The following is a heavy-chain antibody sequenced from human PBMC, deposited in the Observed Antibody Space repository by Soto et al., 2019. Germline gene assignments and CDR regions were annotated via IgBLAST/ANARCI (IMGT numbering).Heavy chain of an antibody. CDR1: GGSISSSSYY. CDR3: ARPYCSGGSCYSEDNWFDP. D-gene: IGHD2-15*01. J-gene: IGHJ5*02. CDR2: IYYSGST. Sequence: PSETLSLTCTVSGGSISSSSYYWGWIRQPPGKGLEWIGSIYYSGSTYYNPSLKSRVTIPVDTSKNQFSLKLSSVTAADTAVYYCARPYCSGGSCYSEDNWFDPWGQGTLVTSPQ. V-gene: IGHV4-39*01.